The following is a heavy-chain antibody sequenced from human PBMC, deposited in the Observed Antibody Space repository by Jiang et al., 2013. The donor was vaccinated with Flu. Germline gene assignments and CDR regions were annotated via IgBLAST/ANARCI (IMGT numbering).Heavy chain of an antibody. CDR1: GDSVSSNSAA. CDR3: ARDWRGMSWGSYRYVPLDY. CDR2: TYYRSKWYN. V-gene: IGHV6-1*01. J-gene: IGHJ4*02. Sequence: QTLSLTCAISGDSVSSNSAAWNWIRQSPSRGLEWLGRTYYRSKWYNDYAVSVKSRITINPDTSKNQFSLQLNSVTPEDTAVYYCARDWRGMSWGSYRYVPLDYWGQGTLVTVSS. D-gene: IGHD3-16*02.